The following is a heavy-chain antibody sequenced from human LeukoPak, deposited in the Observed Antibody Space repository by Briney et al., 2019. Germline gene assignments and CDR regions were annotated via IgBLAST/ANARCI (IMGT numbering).Heavy chain of an antibody. D-gene: IGHD6-19*01. CDR1: GYTFTSYD. CDR2: MNPNGGNT. J-gene: IGHJ3*02. Sequence: ASVKVSCKASGYTFTSYDINWVRQATGQGLEWMGWMNPNGGNTGYAQKFQGRVTMTRNTSISTAYMELSSLRSEDTAVYYCARVSSGWYVAFDIWGQGTMVTVSS. CDR3: ARVSSGWYVAFDI. V-gene: IGHV1-8*01.